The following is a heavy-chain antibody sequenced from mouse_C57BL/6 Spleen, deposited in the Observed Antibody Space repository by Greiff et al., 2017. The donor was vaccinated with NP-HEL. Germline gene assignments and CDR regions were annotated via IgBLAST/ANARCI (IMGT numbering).Heavy chain of an antibody. CDR3: ARHGYYGSLLYYFDY. J-gene: IGHJ2*01. Sequence: EVQVVESGGGLVKPGGSLKLSCAASGFTFSSYTMSWVRQTPEKRLEWVATISGGGGNTYYPDSVKGRFTISRDNAKNTLYLQMSSLRSEDTALYYCARHGYYGSLLYYFDYWGQGTTLTVSS. CDR2: ISGGGGNT. CDR1: GFTFSSYT. D-gene: IGHD1-1*01. V-gene: IGHV5-9*01.